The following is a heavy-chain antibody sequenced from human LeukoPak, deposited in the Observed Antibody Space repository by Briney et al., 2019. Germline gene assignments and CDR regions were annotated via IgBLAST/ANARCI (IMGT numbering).Heavy chain of an antibody. Sequence: GGSLRLSCAASGFTFSSYGMHWVRQVPGKGLEWVAVISYDGSNKYYADSVKGRFTISRDNSKNTLYLQMNSLRAEDTAVYYCAKGNYEGMDVWGQGTTVTVSS. J-gene: IGHJ6*02. CDR2: ISYDGSNK. CDR3: AKGNYEGMDV. V-gene: IGHV3-30*18. CDR1: GFTFSSYG.